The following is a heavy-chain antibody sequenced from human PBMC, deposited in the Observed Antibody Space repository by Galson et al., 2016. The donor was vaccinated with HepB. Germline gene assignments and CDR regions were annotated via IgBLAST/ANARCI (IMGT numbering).Heavy chain of an antibody. D-gene: IGHD3-3*01. J-gene: IGHJ4*02. Sequence: SLRLSCAASGFTFSSYAMSWVRQAPGKGLERVSGITGSGGSKYYADSVNGRFTISRDNSKNMLYLQMNSLRAEDTAIYYCAKDSYYDFWSGYLFDYWGQGTLVTVSS. V-gene: IGHV3-23*01. CDR3: AKDSYYDFWSGYLFDY. CDR2: ITGSGGSK. CDR1: GFTFSSYA.